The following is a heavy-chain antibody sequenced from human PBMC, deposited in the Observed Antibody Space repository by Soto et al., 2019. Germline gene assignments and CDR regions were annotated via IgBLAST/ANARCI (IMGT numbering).Heavy chain of an antibody. CDR3: ARGGFTYHYDSSGYYAPFDY. D-gene: IGHD3-22*01. CDR2: INPNSGGT. Sequence: ASVKVSYKASGYTFTGYYMHWVRQAPGQGLEWMGWINPNSGGTNYAQKFQGWVTMTRDTSISTAYMELSRLRSDDTAVYYCARGGFTYHYDSSGYYAPFDYWGQGTLVTVSS. V-gene: IGHV1-2*04. J-gene: IGHJ4*02. CDR1: GYTFTGYY.